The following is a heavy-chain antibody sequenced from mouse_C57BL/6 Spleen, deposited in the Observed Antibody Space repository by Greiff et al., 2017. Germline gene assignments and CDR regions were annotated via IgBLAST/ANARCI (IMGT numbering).Heavy chain of an antibody. CDR2: IYPGNSDT. CDR3: TRSQDYGSSYPAWFAY. V-gene: IGHV1-5*01. J-gene: IGHJ3*01. Sequence: VQLQQSGTVLARPGASVKMSCKTSGYTFTSYWMHWVKQRPGQGLEWIGAIYPGNSDTSYNQKFKGKAKLTAVTSASTAYMELSSLTNEDSAVYYCTRSQDYGSSYPAWFAYWGQGTLVTVSA. D-gene: IGHD1-1*01. CDR1: GYTFTSYW.